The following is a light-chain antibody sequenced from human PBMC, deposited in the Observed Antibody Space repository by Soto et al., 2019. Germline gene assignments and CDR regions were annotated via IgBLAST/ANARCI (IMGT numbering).Light chain of an antibody. Sequence: EIVLTQSPGTLSLSPGERATLSCRASQSVGGNFLAWYQQKHGQAPRLLIYGASNRASGIPDRFSGSGSGTDFTLTISRLEPEDFAMYYCQQYVDSPETFGPGTKVEIK. CDR3: QQYVDSPET. CDR1: QSVGGNF. CDR2: GAS. V-gene: IGKV3-20*01. J-gene: IGKJ3*01.